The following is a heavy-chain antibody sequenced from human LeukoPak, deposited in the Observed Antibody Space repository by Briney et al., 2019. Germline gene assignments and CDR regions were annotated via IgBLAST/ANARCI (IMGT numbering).Heavy chain of an antibody. Sequence: PSETLSLTCAVYGGSFSGYYWSWIRQPPGKGLEWIGEINHSGSTNYNPSLKSRVTISVDTSKNQFSLKLSSVTAADTAVYYCARNRGYSYGISDYWGQGTLVTVSS. J-gene: IGHJ4*02. D-gene: IGHD5-18*01. CDR2: INHSGST. CDR1: GGSFSGYY. CDR3: ARNRGYSYGISDY. V-gene: IGHV4-34*01.